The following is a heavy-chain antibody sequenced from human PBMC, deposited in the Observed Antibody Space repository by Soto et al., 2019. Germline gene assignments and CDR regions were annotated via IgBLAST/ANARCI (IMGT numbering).Heavy chain of an antibody. D-gene: IGHD6-13*01. CDR3: AREGGGQQLEYFQH. CDR2: ISYDGSNK. J-gene: IGHJ1*01. V-gene: IGHV3-30-3*01. Sequence: QVQLVESGGGVVQPGRSLRLSCAASGFTFSSYAMHWVRQAPGKGLEWVAVISYDGSNKYYADSVKGRFTISRDNSKNTLYLQMNSLRAEDTAGYYCAREGGGQQLEYFQHWGQGTLVTVSS. CDR1: GFTFSSYA.